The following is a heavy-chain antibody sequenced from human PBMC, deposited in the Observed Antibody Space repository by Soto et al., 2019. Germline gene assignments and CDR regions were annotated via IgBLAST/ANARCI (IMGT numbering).Heavy chain of an antibody. CDR3: AKDNGNEAGFDY. V-gene: IGHV3-23*01. D-gene: IGHD1-20*01. CDR1: GFTFSSYA. Sequence: SLRLSCAASGFTFSSYAMSWVRQAPGKGLEWVSAISGSGGSTYYADSVKGRFTISRDNSKNTLYLQMNSLRAEDKAVYYCAKDNGNEAGFDYWGQGTLVTVSS. J-gene: IGHJ4*02. CDR2: ISGSGGST.